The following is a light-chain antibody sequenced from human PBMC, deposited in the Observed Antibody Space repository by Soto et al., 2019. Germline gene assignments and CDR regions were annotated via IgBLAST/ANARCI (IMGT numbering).Light chain of an antibody. CDR3: SSFAGGGNPVL. V-gene: IGLV2-8*01. Sequence: QSALTQPPSASGSLGQSVTISCTGTSRDVGGYNYVSWHQQQPGKAPKVMIYEATKRPPGVPDRFSGSKSGNTASLTVSGLQAEDEADYYCSSFAGGGNPVLLGGGTKLTVL. J-gene: IGLJ2*01. CDR2: EAT. CDR1: SRDVGGYNY.